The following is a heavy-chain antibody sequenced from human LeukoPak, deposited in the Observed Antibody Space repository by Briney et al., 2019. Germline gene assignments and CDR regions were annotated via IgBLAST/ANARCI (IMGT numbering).Heavy chain of an antibody. CDR2: INHSGST. CDR3: ARETYYYGSGSYFDY. D-gene: IGHD3-10*01. Sequence: SSETLSLTCAVYGGSFSGYYWSWIRQPPGKGLEWIGEINHSGSTNYNPSLKSRVTISVDTSKNQFSLKLSSVTAADTAVYYCARETYYYGSGSYFDYWGQGTLVTVSS. CDR1: GGSFSGYY. J-gene: IGHJ4*02. V-gene: IGHV4-34*01.